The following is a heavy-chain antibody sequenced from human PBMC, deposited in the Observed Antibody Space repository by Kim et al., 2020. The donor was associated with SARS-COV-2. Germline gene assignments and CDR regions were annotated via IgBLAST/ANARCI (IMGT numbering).Heavy chain of an antibody. D-gene: IGHD1-26*01. Sequence: SETLSLTCTVSGGSISSYYWSWIRQPPGKGLEWIGYIYYSGSTNYNPSLKSRVTISVDTSKNQFSLKLSSVTAADTAVYYCARYSGSYFDYWGQGTLVTVSS. V-gene: IGHV4-59*01. CDR1: GGSISSYY. CDR2: IYYSGST. J-gene: IGHJ4*02. CDR3: ARYSGSYFDY.